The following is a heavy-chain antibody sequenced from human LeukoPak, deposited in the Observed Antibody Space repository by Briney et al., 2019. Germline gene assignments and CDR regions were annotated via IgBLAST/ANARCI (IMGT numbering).Heavy chain of an antibody. D-gene: IGHD2-2*01. J-gene: IGHJ6*02. V-gene: IGHV4-30-2*01. CDR1: GGSISSGGYY. CDR3: ARGRHVVPAAAYYYYGMDV. CDR2: IYHSGST. Sequence: SETLSLTCTVSGGSISSGGYYWSWIRQPPGKGLEWIGYIYHSGSTYYNPSLKSRVTISVDRSKNQFSLKLSSVTAADTAVYYCARGRHVVPAAAYYYYGMDVWGQGTTVTVSS.